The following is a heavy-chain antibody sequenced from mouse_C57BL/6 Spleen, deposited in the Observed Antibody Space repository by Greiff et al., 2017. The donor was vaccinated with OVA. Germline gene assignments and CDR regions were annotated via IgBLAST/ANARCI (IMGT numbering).Heavy chain of an antibody. V-gene: IGHV5-6*02. D-gene: IGHD1-1*01. J-gene: IGHJ2*01. Sequence: EVKLVESGGDLVKPGGSLKLSCAASGFTFRSYGMSWVRQTPDKRLEWVATISSGGSYTYYPDSVKGRFTISRDKAKNTLDQQKSSLKSEDTAMDYCARQDGSSYFYYWGKGTTLTVSS. CDR2: ISSGGSYT. CDR1: GFTFRSYG. CDR3: ARQDGSSYFYY.